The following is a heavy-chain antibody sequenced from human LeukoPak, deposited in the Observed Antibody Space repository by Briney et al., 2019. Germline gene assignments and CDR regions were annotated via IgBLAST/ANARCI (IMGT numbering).Heavy chain of an antibody. CDR3: ARVTGYVIEDYFDY. J-gene: IGHJ4*02. Sequence: SETLSLTCAVYGGSFSGYYWSWIRQPPGKGLEWIGYIYYSGSTNYNPSLKSRVTISVDTSKNQFSLKLRSVTAADTAVYYCARVTGYVIEDYFDYWGQGTLVTVSS. D-gene: IGHD3-22*01. CDR1: GGSFSGYY. CDR2: IYYSGST. V-gene: IGHV4-59*01.